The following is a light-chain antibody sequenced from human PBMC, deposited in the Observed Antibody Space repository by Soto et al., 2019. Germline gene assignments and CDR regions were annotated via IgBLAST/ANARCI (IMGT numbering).Light chain of an antibody. V-gene: IGKV3-15*01. CDR3: QQYNSSPRT. CDR1: QSVSSN. Sequence: EIVMTQSPATLSVSPGERATLSCRASQSVSSNLAWYQQKPGQAPSLLIYGASTKATGIPARFSGSGSGTEFTLTISSLQSEDFAVYYCQQYNSSPRTFGQWTKLEIK. CDR2: GAS. J-gene: IGKJ2*01.